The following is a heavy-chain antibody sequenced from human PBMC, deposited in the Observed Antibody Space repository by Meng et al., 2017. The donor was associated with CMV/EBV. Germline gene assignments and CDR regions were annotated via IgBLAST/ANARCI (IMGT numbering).Heavy chain of an antibody. J-gene: IGHJ4*02. D-gene: IGHD2-2*01. CDR2: ISSSSSYI. Sequence: GESLKISCAASWFTFSSYSMNWVRQAPGKGLEWVSSISSSSSYIYYADSVKGRFTISRDNAKNSLYLQMNSLRAEDTAVYYCATNLNCSSTSCSRYFDYWGQGTLVTVSS. V-gene: IGHV3-21*01. CDR3: ATNLNCSSTSCSRYFDY. CDR1: WFTFSSYS.